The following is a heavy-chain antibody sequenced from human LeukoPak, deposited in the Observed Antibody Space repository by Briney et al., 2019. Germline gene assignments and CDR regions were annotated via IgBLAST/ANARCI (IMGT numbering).Heavy chain of an antibody. J-gene: IGHJ4*02. CDR3: ARVLVAGSGSYWYYFDS. V-gene: IGHV3-11*01. Sequence: GGSLRLSCAASGFTFSDYYMGWIRQAPGKGLEWVSHIINSDSTIYYANSMKGRFTISRDNGKNSLYLQMNSLRVEDTAVYYCARVLVAGSGSYWYYFDSWGQGTLVTVSS. CDR2: IINSDSTI. D-gene: IGHD3-10*01. CDR1: GFTFSDYY.